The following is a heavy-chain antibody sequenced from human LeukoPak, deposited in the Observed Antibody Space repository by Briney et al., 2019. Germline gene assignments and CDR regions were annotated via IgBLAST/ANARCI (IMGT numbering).Heavy chain of an antibody. Sequence: ASETLSLTCTVSGGSISSSSYYWGWIRQPPGKGLEWIGSIYYSGSTYYNPSLKSRVTISVDTSKNQFSLELSSVTAADTAVYYCATERLEGMIVVVNWFDPWGQGTLVTVSS. CDR2: IYYSGST. J-gene: IGHJ5*02. CDR1: GGSISSSSYY. D-gene: IGHD3-22*01. V-gene: IGHV4-39*07. CDR3: ATERLEGMIVVVNWFDP.